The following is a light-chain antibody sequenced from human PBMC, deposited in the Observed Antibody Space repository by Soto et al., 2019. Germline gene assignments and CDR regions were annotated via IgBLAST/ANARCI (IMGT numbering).Light chain of an antibody. CDR1: QSVLYSSDNKNY. CDR3: QQYYSTPLT. J-gene: IGKJ1*01. V-gene: IGKV4-1*01. Sequence: DIVVTQSPDSQAVSLGERATINCKSSQSVLYSSDNKNYLAWYQQKPGQPPRLLIHWASTRESGVPDRFSGSGSGTDFTLTISSLQAEDVAVYYCQQYYSTPLTFGQGTKVDIK. CDR2: WAS.